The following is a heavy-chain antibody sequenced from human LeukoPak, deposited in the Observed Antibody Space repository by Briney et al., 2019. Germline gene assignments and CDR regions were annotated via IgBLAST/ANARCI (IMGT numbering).Heavy chain of an antibody. CDR3: ARDLPSLVRGVISPGWYYYYMDV. V-gene: IGHV1-18*01. J-gene: IGHJ6*03. D-gene: IGHD3-10*01. CDR1: GYTFTSYD. CDR2: ISAYNGNT. Sequence: ASVKVSCKASGYTFTSYDINWVRQAPGHGLEWMGWISAYNGNTNYAQKLQGRVTMTTDTSTSTAYMELRSLRSDDTAVYYCARDLPSLVRGVISPGWYYYYMDVWGKGTTVTISS.